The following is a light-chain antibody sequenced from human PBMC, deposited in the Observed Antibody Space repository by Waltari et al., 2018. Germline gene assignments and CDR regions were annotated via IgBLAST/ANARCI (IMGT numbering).Light chain of an antibody. Sequence: EIVLTQYPGTLSLSPGERPTLSCRASQTVSRALAWYQQKPDQAPRLLIYAASSRATGIPDRFSGGGSGTDFSLTISRLEPEDFAVYYCQHYVTLPATFGQGTKVAF. V-gene: IGKV3-20*01. CDR2: AAS. CDR1: QTVSRA. CDR3: QHYVTLPAT. J-gene: IGKJ1*01.